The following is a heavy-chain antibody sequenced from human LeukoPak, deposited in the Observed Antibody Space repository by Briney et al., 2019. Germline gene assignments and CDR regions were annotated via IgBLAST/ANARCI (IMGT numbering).Heavy chain of an antibody. Sequence: VGSLKLSCAASGFTFSNYGMSWVPQAPGRGLEWVADIWDDGSKSLIGDSVKGRFTHFRDNFQKNVYLRMKSLRADDTAVYYCWGPKYYGSGSPYNLDVWGQGTTVTVFS. D-gene: IGHD3-10*01. CDR2: IWDDGSKS. CDR3: WGPKYYGSGSPYNLDV. CDR1: GFTFSNYG. J-gene: IGHJ6*01. V-gene: IGHV3-33*01.